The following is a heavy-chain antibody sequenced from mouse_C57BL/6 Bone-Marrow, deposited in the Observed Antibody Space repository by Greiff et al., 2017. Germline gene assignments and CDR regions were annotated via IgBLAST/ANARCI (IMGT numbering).Heavy chain of an antibody. CDR2: ISPGNSDT. CDR1: GYTFPSYW. J-gene: IGHJ2*01. Sequence: EVQLQQSGTVLARPGASVKMSCKTSGYTFPSYWMHWVQQRPGQGLEWIGAISPGNSDTSYNQKFKGQAKLTAVTSASTAYMELSSLTNEDSAVYYCTREGYDGYPFDYWGQGTTLTVSS. V-gene: IGHV1-5*01. CDR3: TREGYDGYPFDY. D-gene: IGHD2-3*01.